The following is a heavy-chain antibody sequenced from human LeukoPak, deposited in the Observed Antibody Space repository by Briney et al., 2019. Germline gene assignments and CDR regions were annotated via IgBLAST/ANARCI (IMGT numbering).Heavy chain of an antibody. J-gene: IGHJ4*02. Sequence: PGGSLRLSCAASGFTFSSYSMNWVRQAPGKGLGWVSSISSSSSYKYYADSVKGRFTISRDNAKNSLYLQMNSLRAEDTAVYYCARGEHTSSWYPLDYWGQGTLVTVSS. CDR3: ARGEHTSSWYPLDY. D-gene: IGHD6-13*01. CDR2: ISSSSSYK. CDR1: GFTFSSYS. V-gene: IGHV3-21*01.